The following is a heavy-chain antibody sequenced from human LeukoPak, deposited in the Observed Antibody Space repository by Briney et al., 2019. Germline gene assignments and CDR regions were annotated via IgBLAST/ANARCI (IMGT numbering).Heavy chain of an antibody. V-gene: IGHV4-30-2*01. J-gene: IGHJ4*02. Sequence: PSQTLSLTCAVSGGSISRGGYSWSWIRQPPGKGLEWIGYIYHSGSTYYNPSLKSRVTISVDRSKNQFSLKLSSVTAADTAVYYCAREVATMFFDYWGQGTLVTVSS. CDR1: GGSISRGGYS. D-gene: IGHD5-24*01. CDR3: AREVATMFFDY. CDR2: IYHSGST.